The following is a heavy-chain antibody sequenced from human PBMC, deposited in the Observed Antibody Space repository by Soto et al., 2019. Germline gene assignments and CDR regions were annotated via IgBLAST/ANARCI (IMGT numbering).Heavy chain of an antibody. CDR2: IDGDGSTT. CDR3: VRPSTGGAAGATGGH. J-gene: IGHJ1*01. V-gene: IGHV3-74*01. CDR1: GFTFSSYW. D-gene: IGHD2-8*02. Sequence: EVQLVESGGGLVQPGGSLRLSCAASGFTFSSYWMYWVRQAPGKGLVWVSRIDGDGSTTNYADSVKGRFTISRDNAKNPLYLQMNSLRVEDTAVYYCVRPSTGGAAGATGGHWGQGTLVTVSS.